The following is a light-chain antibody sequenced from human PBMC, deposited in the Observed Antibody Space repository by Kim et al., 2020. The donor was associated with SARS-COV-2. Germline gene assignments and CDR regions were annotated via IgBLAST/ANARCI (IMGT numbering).Light chain of an antibody. Sequence: GPGDTVSRSAPTSHIGFYPLNWFRQLPATAPKPLIFSNNQRPSGVPERFSASKSGTSASLAISGLQSEDEADYYCAAWDDRLNGVVFGGGTQLTVL. J-gene: IGLJ3*02. V-gene: IGLV1-44*01. CDR2: SNN. CDR3: AAWDDRLNGVV. CDR1: TSHIGFYP.